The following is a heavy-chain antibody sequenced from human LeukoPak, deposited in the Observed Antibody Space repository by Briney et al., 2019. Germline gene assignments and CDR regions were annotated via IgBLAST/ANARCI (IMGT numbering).Heavy chain of an antibody. J-gene: IGHJ4*02. CDR2: IKQDGSEK. CDR3: AGGTGFIIKD. V-gene: IGHV3-7*03. Sequence: GGSLGLSCAASGFTFSLYWMNWVRRAPGKGLEWVANIKQDGSEKNYVDSVKGRFTISRDNAKNSLYLQMNNLRVEDTAMYYCAGGTGFIIKDWGQGTLVTVSS. CDR1: GFTFSLYW. D-gene: IGHD3-9*01.